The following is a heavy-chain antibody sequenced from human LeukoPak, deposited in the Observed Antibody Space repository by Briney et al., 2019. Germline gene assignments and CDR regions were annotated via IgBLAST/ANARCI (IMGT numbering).Heavy chain of an antibody. J-gene: IGHJ5*02. V-gene: IGHV3-48*03. Sequence: GGSLRLSCAASGFTFSSYEMDWVRQAPGKGLEWVSYISSSGSTIYYADSVKGRFTISRDNAKNSLYLQMNSLRAEDTSVYYCARDTNGDGWFDPWGQGTLVTVSS. D-gene: IGHD4-17*01. CDR2: ISSSGSTI. CDR3: ARDTNGDGWFDP. CDR1: GFTFSSYE.